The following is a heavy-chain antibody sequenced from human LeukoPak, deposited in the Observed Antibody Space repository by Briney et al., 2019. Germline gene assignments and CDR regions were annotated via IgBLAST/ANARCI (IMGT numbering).Heavy chain of an antibody. CDR1: GDSISSYY. V-gene: IGHV4-59*01. D-gene: IGHD1-26*01. CDR3: ARDWSASGSYQYYFDY. Sequence: SETLSLTCTVSGDSISSYYWSWIRQPPGKGLEWIGYIYYSGNTDYNPSLKSRVTISVDTSKNQFSLRLSSVTAADTAIYYCARDWSASGSYQYYFDYWGQGTLVTVSS. CDR2: IYYSGNT. J-gene: IGHJ4*02.